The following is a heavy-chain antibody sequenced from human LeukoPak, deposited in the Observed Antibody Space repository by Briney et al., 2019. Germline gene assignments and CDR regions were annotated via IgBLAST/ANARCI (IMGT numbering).Heavy chain of an antibody. D-gene: IGHD3-22*01. J-gene: IGHJ4*02. CDR1: GYTFSNYY. V-gene: IGHV1-2*02. CDR2: INPKSGGT. CDR3: ARDFHSSGYYHYFHY. Sequence: GASVKVSCRTSGYTFSNYYMHWVRQAPGQGPEWMGWINPKSGGTDYAQRFQGRVTMTRDTSISTAYMELSGLRSDDTAVYYCARDFHSSGYYHYFHYWGQGTLVTVSS.